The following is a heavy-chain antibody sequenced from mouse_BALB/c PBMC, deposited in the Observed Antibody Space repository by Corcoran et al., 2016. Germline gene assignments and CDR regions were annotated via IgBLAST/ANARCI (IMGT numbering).Heavy chain of an antibody. J-gene: IGHJ3*01. CDR2: IYWDDDK. V-gene: IGHV8-12*01. CDR3: ARGNWIGFAY. CDR1: GFSLSTSGMG. Sequence: QVTLKESGPGILQPSQTLSLTCSFSGFSLSTSGMGVSWIRQPSGKGLEWLAHIYWDDDKRYNPSLQSRLTISKDTARNQVFLKITSVDTADTATYYCARGNWIGFAYWGQGTLVTVSA. D-gene: IGHD4-1*01.